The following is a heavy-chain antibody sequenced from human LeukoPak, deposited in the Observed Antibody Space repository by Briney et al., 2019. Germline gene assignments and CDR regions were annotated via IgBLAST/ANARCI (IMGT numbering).Heavy chain of an antibody. CDR1: GLTISSYG. V-gene: IGHV3-33*01. J-gene: IGHJ2*01. CDR2: IWYDGSNK. Sequence: GGSQRLSCAASGLTISSYGMHWVRQAPGKGLEWVAVIWYDGSNKYYADSVKGRFTISRDNSKNTLYLQMNSLRAEDTAVYYCARDYLDWYFDLWGRGTLVTVSS. CDR3: ARDYLDWYFDL.